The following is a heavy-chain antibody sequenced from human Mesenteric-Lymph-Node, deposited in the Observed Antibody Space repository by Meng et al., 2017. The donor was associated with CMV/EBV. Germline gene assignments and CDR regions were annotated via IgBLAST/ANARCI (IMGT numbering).Heavy chain of an antibody. D-gene: IGHD2-2*01. V-gene: IGHV3-7*01. Sequence: GESLKISCAASGFTFSSYWMSWVRQAPGKGLEWVANIKQDGSEKYYVDSVKGRFTISRDNAKNSLYLQMNSLRAEDTAVYFCARDSSPDYNYYYGMDVWGQGTTVTVSS. CDR1: GFTFSSYW. CDR3: ARDSSPDYNYYYGMDV. CDR2: IKQDGSEK. J-gene: IGHJ6*02.